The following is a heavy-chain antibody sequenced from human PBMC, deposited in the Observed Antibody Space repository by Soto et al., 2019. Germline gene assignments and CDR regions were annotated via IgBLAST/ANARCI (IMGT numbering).Heavy chain of an antibody. Sequence: QVQLVQSGAEVKKPGASVKVSCKASGYTFTSYAMHWVRQAPGQRLEWMGWINAGNGNTKYSQKFQGRVTITRDTSASTADMELSTLRSEDTAVYYCARRGYWGQGTLVTVSS. V-gene: IGHV1-3*01. CDR1: GYTFTSYA. CDR2: INAGNGNT. J-gene: IGHJ4*02. CDR3: ARRGY.